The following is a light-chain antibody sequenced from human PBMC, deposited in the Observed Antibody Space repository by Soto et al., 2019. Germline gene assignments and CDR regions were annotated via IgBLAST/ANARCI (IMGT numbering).Light chain of an antibody. V-gene: IGKV1-39*01. Sequence: DIQMTQSPSSLSASVGDRVTITCRASQSISRYLHWYQHKPGKAPQLLIYAASSLQSGVPSRFSGSGSRTDFTLTISSLQPEVFATYYCQESYSTPLWTFGQGTEVEIK. CDR2: AAS. CDR3: QESYSTPLWT. J-gene: IGKJ1*01. CDR1: QSISRY.